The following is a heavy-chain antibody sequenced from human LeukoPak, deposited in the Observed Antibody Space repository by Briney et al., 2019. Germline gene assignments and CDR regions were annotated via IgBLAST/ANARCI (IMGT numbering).Heavy chain of an antibody. CDR2: IWYDGSNK. V-gene: IGHV3-33*06. D-gene: IGHD2-2*02. CDR3: AKDRGYCSSTSCYSFDY. J-gene: IGHJ4*02. Sequence: GGSLRLSCAASGFTFSSYGMHWVRQAPGEGLEWVAVIWYDGSNKYYADSVKGRFTISRDNSKNTLYLQTNSLRAEDTAVYYCAKDRGYCSSTSCYSFDYWGQGTLVTVSS. CDR1: GFTFSSYG.